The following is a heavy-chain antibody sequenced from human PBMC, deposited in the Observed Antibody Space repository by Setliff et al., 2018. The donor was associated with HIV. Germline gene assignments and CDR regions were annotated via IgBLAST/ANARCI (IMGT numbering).Heavy chain of an antibody. Sequence: ETLSLTCTVSGASITSHYWSWIRQSPGRELEWIGYIYSTGSANYNPSLQSRVSISMDASKNKFSLKVTSVTSADAAVYYCAKGAGFYGDYTFDYWGQGNLVTVSS. J-gene: IGHJ4*02. CDR1: GASITSHY. CDR3: AKGAGFYGDYTFDY. CDR2: IYSTGSA. D-gene: IGHD4-17*01. V-gene: IGHV4-59*11.